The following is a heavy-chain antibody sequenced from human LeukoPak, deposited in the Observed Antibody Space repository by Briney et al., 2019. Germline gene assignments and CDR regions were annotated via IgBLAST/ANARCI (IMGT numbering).Heavy chain of an antibody. CDR2: INHSGST. Sequence: SETLSLTCAVYGGSFSGYYWSWIRQPPRKGLEWIGEINHSGSTNYNPSLKSRVTISVDTSKNQFSLKLSSVTAEDTAVYYCXXDRGKLRYFDWLHYWGQGTLVTVSS. CDR1: GGSFSGYY. CDR3: XXDRGKLRYFDWLHY. J-gene: IGHJ4*02. D-gene: IGHD3-9*01. V-gene: IGHV4-34*01.